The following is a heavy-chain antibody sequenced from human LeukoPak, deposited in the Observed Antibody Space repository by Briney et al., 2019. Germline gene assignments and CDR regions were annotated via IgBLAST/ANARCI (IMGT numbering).Heavy chain of an antibody. CDR1: GFTFSSYA. Sequence: GGFLRLSCAASGFTFSSYAMSWVRQAPGKGLEWVSAISGSGGSTYYADSVKGRFTISRDNSKNTLYLQMNSLRAEDTAVYYCAKDCMAIVATIGWFDPWGQGTLVTVSS. D-gene: IGHD5-12*01. CDR2: ISGSGGST. CDR3: AKDCMAIVATIGWFDP. J-gene: IGHJ5*02. V-gene: IGHV3-23*01.